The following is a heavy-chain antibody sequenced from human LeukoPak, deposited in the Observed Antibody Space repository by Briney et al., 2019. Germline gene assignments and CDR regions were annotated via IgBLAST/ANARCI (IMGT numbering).Heavy chain of an antibody. V-gene: IGHV4-4*07. CDR3: ARDRYGSGSSGRGGDYYYYYMDV. D-gene: IGHD1-26*01. CDR2: IYTSGST. J-gene: IGHJ6*03. CDR1: GGSISSYY. Sequence: SETLSLTCTVSGGSISSYYWSWIRQPAGKGLEWIGRIYTSGSTNYNPSLKSRVTMSVDTSKNQFSLKLSSVTAADTAVYYCARDRYGSGSSGRGGDYYYYYMDVWGKGTTVTVSS.